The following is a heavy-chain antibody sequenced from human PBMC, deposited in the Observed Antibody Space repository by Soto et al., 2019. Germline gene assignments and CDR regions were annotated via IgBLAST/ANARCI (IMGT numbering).Heavy chain of an antibody. CDR1: GFTVNSYG. J-gene: IGHJ4*02. V-gene: IGHV3-33*01. D-gene: IGHD1-26*01. CDR3: ARGTRRLWGSYSIHFDY. Sequence: PSWSMRLSCAASGFTVNSYGMHWFRQAPGKGLEWVAVIWYDGSNKYYADSVKGRFTISRDNSKNTLYLQMNSLRAEDTAVYYCARGTRRLWGSYSIHFDYWGQGTLVTVSS. CDR2: IWYDGSNK.